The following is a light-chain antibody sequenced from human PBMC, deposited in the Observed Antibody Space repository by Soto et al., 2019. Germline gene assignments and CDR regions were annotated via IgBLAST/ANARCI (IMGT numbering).Light chain of an antibody. CDR3: QQRSNWLTWT. Sequence: IVLTQSPATLSLSPGERATLSCRASQSVSSYLAWYQQKPGQAPRLLIYDASNRATGIPARFSGSGSGTDFTLTISSLEPEDFAVYYCQQRSNWLTWTFGQGTKVDIK. CDR1: QSVSSY. CDR2: DAS. J-gene: IGKJ1*01. V-gene: IGKV3-11*01.